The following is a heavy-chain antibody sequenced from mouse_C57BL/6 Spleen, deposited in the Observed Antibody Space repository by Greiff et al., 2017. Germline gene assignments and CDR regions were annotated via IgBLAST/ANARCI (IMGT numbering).Heavy chain of an antibody. D-gene: IGHD1-1*01. CDR2: INPGSGGT. J-gene: IGHJ3*01. CDR3: ANKHYGSSRLGAY. Sequence: QVQLQQSGAELVRPGTSVKVSCKASGYAFTNYLIEWVKQRPGQGLEWIGVINPGSGGTNYNEKFKGKATLTADKSSSTAYMQLSSLTSEDSAVYFCANKHYGSSRLGAYWGQGTLVTVSA. V-gene: IGHV1-54*01. CDR1: GYAFTNYL.